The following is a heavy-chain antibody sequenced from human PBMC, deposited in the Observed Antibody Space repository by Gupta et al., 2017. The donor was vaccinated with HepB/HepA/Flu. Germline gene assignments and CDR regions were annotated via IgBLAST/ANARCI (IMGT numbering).Heavy chain of an antibody. J-gene: IGHJ4*02. CDR3: ARGNFGTLGYCDY. D-gene: IGHD2-21*01. CDR2: ISNDGSNK. V-gene: IGHV3-30-3*01. CDR1: GFTFTSYP. Sequence: QVQVVESGGGVVQPGRSLTVACVASGFTFTSYPMHWVRQAPGKGLEWVALISNDGSNKYYADSVRGRFTLSRDNSENTLYLQMSGLRAEDTAVYYCARGNFGTLGYCDYWGQGTLVTVSS.